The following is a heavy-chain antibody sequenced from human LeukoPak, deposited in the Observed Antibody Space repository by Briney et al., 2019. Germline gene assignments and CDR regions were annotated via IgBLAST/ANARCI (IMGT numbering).Heavy chain of an antibody. J-gene: IGHJ4*02. Sequence: PSETLSLTRTVSGGSISDYYWSWIRQSPDKGLEWMGYIYNSGTTSYNPSLKSRLTISLDTSRNQVSLKLTSVTAADTAMYYCARDTVAAILWGQGTLVTVSS. V-gene: IGHV4-59*01. CDR3: ARDTVAAIL. D-gene: IGHD2-21*02. CDR1: GGSISDYY. CDR2: IYNSGTT.